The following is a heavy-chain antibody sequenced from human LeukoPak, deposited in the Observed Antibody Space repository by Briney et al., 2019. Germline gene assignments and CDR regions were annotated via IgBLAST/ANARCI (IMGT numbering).Heavy chain of an antibody. V-gene: IGHV3-15*01. J-gene: IGHJ3*02. Sequence: GGSLRLSCAASGFTFSNAWMSWVRQAPGKGLEWVGRIKSKTDGGTTDYAAPVKGRFTISRDDSKNTLYLQMNSLKTEDTAVYYCTSDDVVVPAALREAFDIWGQGTMVTVSS. CDR3: TSDDVVVPAALREAFDI. CDR2: IKSKTDGGTT. D-gene: IGHD2-2*01. CDR1: GFTFSNAW.